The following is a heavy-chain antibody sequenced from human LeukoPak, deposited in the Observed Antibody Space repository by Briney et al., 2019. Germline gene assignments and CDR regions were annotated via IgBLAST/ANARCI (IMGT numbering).Heavy chain of an antibody. V-gene: IGHV3-23*01. Sequence: PGGSLRLSCAASGFTFSSYAMSWVRQAPGKGLEWASAISGSGGSTYYADSVKGRFTISRDNSKNTLYLQMNSLRAEDTAVYYCAKYRVVYYYYYTDVWGKGTTVTVSS. CDR2: ISGSGGST. CDR1: GFTFSSYA. CDR3: AKYRVVYYYYYTDV. J-gene: IGHJ6*03. D-gene: IGHD2-15*01.